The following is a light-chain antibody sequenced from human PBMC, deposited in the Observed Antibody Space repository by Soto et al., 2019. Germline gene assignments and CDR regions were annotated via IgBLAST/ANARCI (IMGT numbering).Light chain of an antibody. J-gene: IGLJ1*01. V-gene: IGLV2-8*01. Sequence: QSALTQPPSASGSPGQSVTISCTGTSSDFGGYNYVSWYQQHPGKAPKLIIYEVTKRPSGVPDRFSGSKSDNTASLTVSGLQAEDEADYYCSSYAGSNSYVFGTGTKLTVL. CDR1: SSDFGGYNY. CDR3: SSYAGSNSYV. CDR2: EVT.